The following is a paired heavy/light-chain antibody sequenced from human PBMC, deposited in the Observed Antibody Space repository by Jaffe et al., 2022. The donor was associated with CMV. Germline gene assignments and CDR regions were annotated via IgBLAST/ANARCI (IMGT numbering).Heavy chain of an antibody. CDR2: INSDGSST. CDR3: ASPIYSYGFNDYYYYMDV. Sequence: EVQLVESGGGLVQPGGSLRLSCAASGFTFSSYWMHWVRQAPGKGLVWVSRINSDGSSTSYADSVKGRFTISRDNAKNTLYLQMNSLRAEDTAVYYCASPIYSYGFNDYYYYMDVWGKGTTVTVSS. J-gene: IGHJ6*03. CDR1: GFTFSSYW. D-gene: IGHD5-18*01. V-gene: IGHV3-74*01.
Light chain of an antibody. CDR1: ALPKKY. Sequence: SYELTQPPSVSVSPGQTARITCSGDALPKKYAYWYQQKSGQAPVLVIYEDSKRPSGIPERFSGSSSGTMATLTISGAQVEDEADYYCYSTDSSGNHRGVFGGGTKLTVL. J-gene: IGLJ2*01. V-gene: IGLV3-10*01. CDR2: EDS. CDR3: YSTDSSGNHRGV.